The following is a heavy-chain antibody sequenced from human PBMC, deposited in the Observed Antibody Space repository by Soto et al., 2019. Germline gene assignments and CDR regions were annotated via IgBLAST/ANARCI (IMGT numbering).Heavy chain of an antibody. CDR2: ISYDGSNK. V-gene: IGHV3-30-3*01. Sequence: GGSLRLSCAASGFTFSSYAMHWVRQAPGKGLEWVAVISYDGSNKYYADSVKGRFTISRDNSKNTPYLQMNSLRAEDTAVYYCARNPGVAATNYFDYWGQGTLVTVSS. CDR3: ARNPGVAATNYFDY. D-gene: IGHD2-15*01. CDR1: GFTFSSYA. J-gene: IGHJ4*02.